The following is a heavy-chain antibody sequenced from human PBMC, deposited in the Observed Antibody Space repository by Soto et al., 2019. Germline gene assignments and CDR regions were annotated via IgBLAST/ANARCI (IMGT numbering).Heavy chain of an antibody. CDR1: VFTFFSYG. CDR3: AKPPPATIPDAFDI. D-gene: IGHD1-26*01. J-gene: IGHJ3*02. CDR2: ISYDGSNK. V-gene: IGHV3-30*18. Sequence: GGSLRLACAASVFTFFSYGMHGVRQAPGKGLEWVAVISYDGSNKYYADSVKGRLIISRDNSKKTLYLQMNSLRAEDTAVYYGAKPPPATIPDAFDIWGQGQTVTVS.